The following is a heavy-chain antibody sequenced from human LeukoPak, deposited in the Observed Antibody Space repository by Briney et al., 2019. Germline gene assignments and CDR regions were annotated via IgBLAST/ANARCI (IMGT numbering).Heavy chain of an antibody. CDR3: ARWYYYDSSGYYQNYFDY. CDR1: GGSISSGGYY. CDR2: IYYSGST. J-gene: IGHJ4*02. V-gene: IGHV4-31*03. Sequence: SQTLSLTCTVSGGSISSGGYYWSWIRQHPGKGLEWIGYIYYSGSTYYNPSLKSRVTISVDTSKNQFSLKLSSVTAADTAVYYCARWYYYDSSGYYQNYFDYWGQGTLVTVSS. D-gene: IGHD3-22*01.